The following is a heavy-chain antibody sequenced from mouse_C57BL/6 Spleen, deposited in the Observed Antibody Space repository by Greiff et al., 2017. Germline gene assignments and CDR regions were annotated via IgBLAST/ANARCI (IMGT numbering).Heavy chain of an antibody. CDR3: ARKDTTVVAPYAMDY. CDR2: INPNNGGT. Sequence: VQLQQSGPELVKPGASVKIPCKASGYTFTDYNMDWVKQSHGKSLEWIGDINPNNGGTIYNQKFKGKATLTVDKSSSTAYMELRSLTSEDTAVYYCARKDTTVVAPYAMDYWGQGTSVTVSS. CDR1: GYTFTDYN. V-gene: IGHV1-18*01. D-gene: IGHD1-1*01. J-gene: IGHJ4*01.